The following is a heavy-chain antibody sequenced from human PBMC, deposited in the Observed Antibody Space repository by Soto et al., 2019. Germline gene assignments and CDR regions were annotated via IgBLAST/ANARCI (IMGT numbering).Heavy chain of an antibody. V-gene: IGHV3-30*18. Sequence: QVQLVESGGGVVQPGRSLRLSCAASGFTFSNYGMHWVRQAPGKGLEWVALISYDGSNKYYADSVKGRFTISRDNTKNTLYLQMNSLRGEDSAVYYCAKDLHSSGWAAYNCDYWGQGTLVTVSS. J-gene: IGHJ4*02. CDR1: GFTFSNYG. CDR2: ISYDGSNK. CDR3: AKDLHSSGWAAYNCDY. D-gene: IGHD6-25*01.